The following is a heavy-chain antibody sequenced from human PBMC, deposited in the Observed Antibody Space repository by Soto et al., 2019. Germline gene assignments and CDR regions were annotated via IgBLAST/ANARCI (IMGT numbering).Heavy chain of an antibody. CDR1: GGSISSYY. V-gene: IGHV4-59*01. Sequence: SATLSVTCTVSGGSISSYYWSWIRQPPGKGLEWIGYIYYSGSTNYNPSLKSRVTISLDTSKSLFSLKLNSVTAADTAIYYCARDHKEAFDIWGQGTLVTVSS. CDR2: IYYSGST. J-gene: IGHJ3*02. CDR3: ARDHKEAFDI.